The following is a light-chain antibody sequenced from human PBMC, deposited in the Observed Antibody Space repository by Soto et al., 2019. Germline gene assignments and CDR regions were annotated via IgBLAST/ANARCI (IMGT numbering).Light chain of an antibody. CDR3: KSYTGINNWV. CDR2: EVN. CDR1: SSDVGGYNY. V-gene: IGLV2-8*01. J-gene: IGLJ3*02. Sequence: QSALTQPPSASGSLGQSVTISCTGTSSDVGGYNYVSWYQQHPGKAPKVMIYEVNKRPSGVPDRFSGSKSGNTASLTVSGLQAEDQADYYCKSYTGINNWVFGGGTKVTVL.